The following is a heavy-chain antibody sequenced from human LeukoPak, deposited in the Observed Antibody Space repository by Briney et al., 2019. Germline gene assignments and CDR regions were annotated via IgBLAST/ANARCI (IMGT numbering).Heavy chain of an antibody. CDR1: GGSISSYY. J-gene: IGHJ4*02. CDR3: ARELYYGSGSYPDY. CDR2: IYYSGST. D-gene: IGHD3-10*01. Sequence: SETLSLTCTVSGGSISSYYWSWIRQPAGKGLEWIGSIYYSGSTYYNPSLKSRVTISVDTSKNQFSLKLSSVTAADTAVYYCARELYYGSGSYPDYWGQGTLVTVSS. V-gene: IGHV4-4*07.